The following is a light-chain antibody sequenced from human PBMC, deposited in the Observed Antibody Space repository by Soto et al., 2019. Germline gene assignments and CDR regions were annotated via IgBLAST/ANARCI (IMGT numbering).Light chain of an antibody. CDR1: SSDVGDNTH. CDR3: CSHAGSYTFV. V-gene: IGLV2-11*01. J-gene: IGLJ1*01. Sequence: QSALTQPRSVSGSPGQSITISCTGTSSDVGDNTHVSWYQHHPGKAPKLLIFDVSKRPSGVPDRFSGSKSGNTASLTISGLQAEDEADYSCCSHAGSYTFVFGTGTKLTVL. CDR2: DVS.